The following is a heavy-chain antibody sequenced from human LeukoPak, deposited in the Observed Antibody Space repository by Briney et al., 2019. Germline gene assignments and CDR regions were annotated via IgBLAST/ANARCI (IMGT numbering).Heavy chain of an antibody. CDR3: AREYYDFWSGNSHYYYYYMDV. J-gene: IGHJ6*03. CDR2: IYDSGST. V-gene: IGHV4-59*01. CDR1: GGSISSYY. D-gene: IGHD3-3*01. Sequence: SETLSLTCTVSGGSISSYYWSWIRRPPGKGLEWIGYIYDSGSTNYNPSLKSRVTISVDTSKNQFSLKLISVTAADTAVYYCAREYYDFWSGNSHYYYYYMDVWGKGTTVTVSS.